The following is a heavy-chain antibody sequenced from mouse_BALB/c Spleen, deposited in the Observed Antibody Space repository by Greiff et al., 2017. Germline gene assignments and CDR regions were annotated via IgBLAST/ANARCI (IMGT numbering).Heavy chain of an antibody. CDR1: GYTFTSYW. J-gene: IGHJ3*01. D-gene: IGHD2-4*01. CDR2: INPSNGRT. CDR3: ATGITTGFAY. Sequence: QVQLKESGAELVKPGASVKLSCKASGYTFTSYWMHWVKQRPGQGLEWIGEINPSNGRTNYNEKFKSKATLTVDKSSSTAYMQLSSLTSEDSAVYYCATGITTGFAYWGQGTLVTVSA. V-gene: IGHV1S81*02.